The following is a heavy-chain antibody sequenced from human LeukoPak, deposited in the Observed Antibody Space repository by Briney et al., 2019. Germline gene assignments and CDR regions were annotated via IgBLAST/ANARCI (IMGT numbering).Heavy chain of an antibody. CDR3: ARGVVVVVAATLYPRRGAFDI. CDR1: GFNFNTYT. J-gene: IGHJ3*02. CDR2: INHSGST. Sequence: GSLRLSCAASGFNFNTYTMNWVRQAPGKGLEWIGEINHSGSTNYNPSLKSRVTISVDTSKNQFSLKLSSVTAADTAVYYCARGVVVVVAATLYPRRGAFDIWGQGTMVTVSS. V-gene: IGHV4-34*01. D-gene: IGHD2-15*01.